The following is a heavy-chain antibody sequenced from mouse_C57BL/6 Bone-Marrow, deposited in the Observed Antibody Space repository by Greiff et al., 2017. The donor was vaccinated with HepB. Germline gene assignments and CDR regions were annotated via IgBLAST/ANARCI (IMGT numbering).Heavy chain of an antibody. Sequence: QVQLQQSGAELMKPGASVKLSCKATGYTFTGYWIEWVKQRPGHGLEWIGEIFPGSGSTNYNEKFKGKATFTADTSSNQAYMQLSSLTTEDSAIYYCARSPLSYYYGSSSFAYWGQGTLVTVSA. V-gene: IGHV1-9*01. J-gene: IGHJ3*01. D-gene: IGHD1-1*01. CDR1: GYTFTGYW. CDR3: ARSPLSYYYGSSSFAY. CDR2: IFPGSGST.